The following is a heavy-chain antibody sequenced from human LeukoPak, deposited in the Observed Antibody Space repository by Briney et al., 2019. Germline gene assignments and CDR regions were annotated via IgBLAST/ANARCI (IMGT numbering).Heavy chain of an antibody. CDR1: GGTFSSYA. Sequence: ASVKVSCKASGGTFSSYAISWVRQAPGQGLEWMGWISAYNGNTNYAQKLQGRVTMTTDTSTSTAYMELRSLRSDDTAVYYCARGQGYYYDSSGYPDYWGQGTLVTVSS. D-gene: IGHD3-22*01. V-gene: IGHV1-18*01. CDR3: ARGQGYYYDSSGYPDY. J-gene: IGHJ4*02. CDR2: ISAYNGNT.